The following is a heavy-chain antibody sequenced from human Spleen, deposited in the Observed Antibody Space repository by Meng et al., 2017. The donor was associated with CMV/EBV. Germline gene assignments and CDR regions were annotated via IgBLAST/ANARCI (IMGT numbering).Heavy chain of an antibody. J-gene: IGHJ6*02. CDR1: GFTFSSYS. CDR2: INTDATST. CDR3: ARLDQYSSSWPIYYYYYGMDV. Sequence: GESLKISCAASGFTFSSYSMNWVRQAPGKGLVWVSRINTDATSTRYADSVKGRFTISRDNAKNTLYLQMNSLRAEDTALYYCARLDQYSSSWPIYYYYYGMDVWGQGTTVTVSS. V-gene: IGHV3-74*01. D-gene: IGHD6-13*01.